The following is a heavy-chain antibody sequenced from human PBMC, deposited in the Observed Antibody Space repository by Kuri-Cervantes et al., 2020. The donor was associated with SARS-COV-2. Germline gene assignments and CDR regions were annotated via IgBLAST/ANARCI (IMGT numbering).Heavy chain of an antibody. CDR3: ARDPRYSSSWLDY. J-gene: IGHJ4*02. CDR2: IKQDGSEK. D-gene: IGHD6-6*01. V-gene: IGHV3-7*01. Sequence: GESLKISCAASGFTFSSYWMSWVRQAPGKGLEWVANIKQDGSEKYYVDSVKGRFTISRDNAKNSLYLQMNSLRAEDTAVYYCARDPRYSSSWLDYWGQGTLVTVS. CDR1: GFTFSSYW.